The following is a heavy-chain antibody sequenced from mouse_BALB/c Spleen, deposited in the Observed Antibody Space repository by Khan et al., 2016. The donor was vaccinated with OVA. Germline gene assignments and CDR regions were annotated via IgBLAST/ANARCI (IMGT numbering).Heavy chain of an antibody. Sequence: QIQLVQSGPELKKPGETVNISCKASGYTFTNYGMTWVKQAPGKALKWMGWINTYTGEPTYADDFKGRFAFSLATSASTAYLQINNLKNEDTATYFCARVGNYWYFDVWGAGTTVTVSS. CDR3: ARVGNYWYFDV. CDR2: INTYTGEP. J-gene: IGHJ1*01. V-gene: IGHV9-3-1*01. CDR1: GYTFTNYG. D-gene: IGHD2-1*01.